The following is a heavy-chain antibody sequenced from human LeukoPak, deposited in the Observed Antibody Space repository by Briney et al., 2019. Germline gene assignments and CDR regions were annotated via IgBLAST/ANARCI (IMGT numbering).Heavy chain of an antibody. Sequence: GGSQRLSCAASGFIFSDYAIHWVRQTPGKGLEWVAVISYDENKKYYADSVKGRLTISRDNSKTTLYLQMNNLRAEDTAVYFCARDASSGPYFFYGMDFWGQGTTVTVSS. D-gene: IGHD3-10*01. V-gene: IGHV3-30-3*01. CDR3: ARDASSGPYFFYGMDF. J-gene: IGHJ6*02. CDR2: ISYDENKK. CDR1: GFIFSDYA.